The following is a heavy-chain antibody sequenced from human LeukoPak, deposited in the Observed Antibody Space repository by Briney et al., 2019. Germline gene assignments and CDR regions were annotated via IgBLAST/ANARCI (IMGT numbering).Heavy chain of an antibody. CDR1: GFTFSNHY. CDR2: ISGGSSTI. J-gene: IGHJ4*02. V-gene: IGHV3-21*01. D-gene: IGHD2-2*01. Sequence: GGSLRLSCAASGFTFSNHYMNWVRQAPGKGLEWVSSISGGSSTIYYADSVKGRFTISRGSAKSSLYLQMDSLRAEDTAVYYCARQCSITSCLWGQGTLVTVSS. CDR3: ARQCSITSCL.